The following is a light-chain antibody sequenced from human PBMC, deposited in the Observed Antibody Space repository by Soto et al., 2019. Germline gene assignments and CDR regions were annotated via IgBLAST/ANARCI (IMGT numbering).Light chain of an antibody. CDR1: QTIGSW. Sequence: DIQMTQSPSTLSASVGDSVIITCRASQTIGSWLAWYQQKPGIVPKLLIHKASSLESGVSSRFSGSGSGTEFTLTIRSLQPDDFATYYCQQYSSLSAFGPGTKVDIK. J-gene: IGKJ3*01. CDR2: KAS. V-gene: IGKV1-5*03. CDR3: QQYSSLSA.